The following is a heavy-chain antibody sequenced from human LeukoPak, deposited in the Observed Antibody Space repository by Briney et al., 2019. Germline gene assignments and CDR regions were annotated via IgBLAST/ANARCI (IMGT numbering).Heavy chain of an antibody. CDR1: GFTFSSYA. J-gene: IGHJ5*02. Sequence: GGSLRLSCVASGFTFSSYAMTWVRQAPGKGLEWVSGISGSSGRTYYADSVKGRFTISRDNSKNTLYLQMNSLRAEDTAVYYCAKIRGHQANWFDPWGQGTLVTVSS. D-gene: IGHD2-2*01. CDR3: AKIRGHQANWFDP. CDR2: ISGSSGRT. V-gene: IGHV3-23*01.